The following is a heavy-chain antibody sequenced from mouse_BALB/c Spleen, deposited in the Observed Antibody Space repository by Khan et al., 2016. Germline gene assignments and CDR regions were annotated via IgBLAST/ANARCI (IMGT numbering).Heavy chain of an antibody. CDR1: GFSLTTYD. J-gene: IGHJ2*01. D-gene: IGHD2-3*01. Sequence: QVQLKESGPGLVAPSQSLSITCTVSGFSLTTYDIHWVRQPPGKGLKWLGVIWAGGSTNYNSALMSRLSISKDNSKSQVFLKMNSLQTDDTAMYYCARVQFGYYDYFDFWCLGTTLAVSS. CDR2: IWAGGST. V-gene: IGHV2-9*02. CDR3: ARVQFGYYDYFDF.